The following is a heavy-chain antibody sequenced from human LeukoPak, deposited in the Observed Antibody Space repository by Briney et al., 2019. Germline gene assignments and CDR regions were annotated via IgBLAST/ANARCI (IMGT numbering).Heavy chain of an antibody. V-gene: IGHV4-61*02. J-gene: IGHJ4*02. CDR2: IYSSGST. Sequence: PSQTLSLTCTVSGGSISSGSYYWSWIRQPAGKGLEWIGRIYSSGSTNYNPSLKSRVTISLDTSKNQFSLKLSSVTAADTAVYYCARDGASYYYGSGSYRVYGHPLDYWGQGTLVTVSS. CDR3: ARDGASYYYGSGSYRVYGHPLDY. D-gene: IGHD3-10*01. CDR1: GGSISSGSYY.